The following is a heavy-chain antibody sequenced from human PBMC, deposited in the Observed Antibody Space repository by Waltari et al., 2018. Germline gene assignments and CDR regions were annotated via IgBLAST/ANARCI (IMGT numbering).Heavy chain of an antibody. CDR2: MNPNSGNT. CDR3: ARASRRRDAVDI. D-gene: IGHD2-2*01. J-gene: IGHJ3*02. Sequence: QVQLVQSGAEVKKPGASVKVSCKASGYTFTSYDINWVRQATGQGLEWMGWMNPNSGNTGYAKKFQGRGTMTRNTAISTAYMELSSLRSEDTAVYYCARASRRRDAVDIWGQGTMVTVSS. V-gene: IGHV1-8*01. CDR1: GYTFTSYD.